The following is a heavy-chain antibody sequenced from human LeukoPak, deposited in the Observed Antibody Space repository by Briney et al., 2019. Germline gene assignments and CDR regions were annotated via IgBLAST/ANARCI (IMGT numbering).Heavy chain of an antibody. CDR3: ARDRQMATVTTPFPWYFDL. J-gene: IGHJ2*01. V-gene: IGHV4-4*07. CDR2: IYTSGST. Sequence: SETLSLTCTASGGSISSYYWSWIRQPAGKGLEWIGRIYTSGSTNYNPSLKSRVTMSVDTSKNQFSLKLSSVTAADTAVYYCARDRQMATVTTPFPWYFDLWGRGTLVTVSS. D-gene: IGHD4-17*01. CDR1: GGSISSYY.